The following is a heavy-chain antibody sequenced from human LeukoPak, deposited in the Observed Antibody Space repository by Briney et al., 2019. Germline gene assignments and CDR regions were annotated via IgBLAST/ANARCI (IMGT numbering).Heavy chain of an antibody. CDR3: ANDQPQTAGY. D-gene: IGHD1-14*01. CDR1: GFTFSSYG. J-gene: IGHJ4*02. CDR2: IRYDGSNK. V-gene: IGHV3-30*02. Sequence: PGGSLRLSCAASGFTFSSYGMHWVRQAPGKGLEWVAFIRYDGSNKYYADSVKGRFTISRDNSKNTLYLQMNSLRAEDTAVYYCANDQPQTAGYWGQGTLVTVSS.